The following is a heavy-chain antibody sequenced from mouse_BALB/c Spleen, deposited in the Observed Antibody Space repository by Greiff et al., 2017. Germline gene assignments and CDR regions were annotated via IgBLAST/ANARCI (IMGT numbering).Heavy chain of an antibody. CDR1: GYTFTDYE. J-gene: IGHJ2*01. V-gene: IGHV1-15*01. Sequence: QVHVKQSGAELVRPGASVTLSCKASGYTFTDYEMHWVKQTPVHGLEWIGAIDPETGGTAYNQKFKGKATLTADKSSSTAYMELRSLTSEDSAVYYCTRGGVIEDYWGQGTTLTVSS. D-gene: IGHD2-12*01. CDR2: IDPETGGT. CDR3: TRGGVIEDY.